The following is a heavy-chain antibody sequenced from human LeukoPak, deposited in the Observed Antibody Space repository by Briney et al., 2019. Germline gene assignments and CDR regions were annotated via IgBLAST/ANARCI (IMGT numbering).Heavy chain of an antibody. D-gene: IGHD3-22*01. V-gene: IGHV1-2*02. Sequence: ASVKVSCKASGYTFTGHYMHWVRQAPGQGLEWMGWINPNSGGTNYAQKFQGRVTMTRDTSISTAYMELSRLRSDDTAVYYCATYDYYDSSGYDYWGQGTLVTVSS. CDR1: GYTFTGHY. CDR2: INPNSGGT. J-gene: IGHJ4*02. CDR3: ATYDYYDSSGYDY.